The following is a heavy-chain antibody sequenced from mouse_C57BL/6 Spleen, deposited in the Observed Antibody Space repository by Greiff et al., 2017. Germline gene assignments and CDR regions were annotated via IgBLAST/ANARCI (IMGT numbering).Heavy chain of an antibody. CDR2: ISGGGGNT. CDR3: ARQGDGYYVGYAMDY. D-gene: IGHD2-3*01. V-gene: IGHV5-9*01. J-gene: IGHJ4*01. CDR1: GFTFSSYT. Sequence: EVKLVESGGGLVKPGGSLKLSCAASGFTFSSYTMSWVRQTPEKRLEWVATISGGGGNTYYPDSVKGRFTISRDNAKNTLYLQMSSLRSEDTALYDCARQGDGYYVGYAMDYWGQGTSVTVSS.